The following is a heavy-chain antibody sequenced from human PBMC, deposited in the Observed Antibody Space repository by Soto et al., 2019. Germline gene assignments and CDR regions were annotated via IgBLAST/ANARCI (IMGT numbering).Heavy chain of an antibody. CDR3: ARARFQVLYGKPYFDS. Sequence: QVQLQESGPGLVKPSQTLSLTCTVSGGSITTGGSYWSWIRQHPGKGLEWIGNIYHSGNTDYTPSLKRRLTISVDTSKNHFSLMVDSVTAADTAVYYCARARFQVLYGKPYFDSWGQGTLVTVSS. V-gene: IGHV4-31*03. D-gene: IGHD2-2*02. J-gene: IGHJ4*02. CDR2: IYHSGNT. CDR1: GGSITTGGSY.